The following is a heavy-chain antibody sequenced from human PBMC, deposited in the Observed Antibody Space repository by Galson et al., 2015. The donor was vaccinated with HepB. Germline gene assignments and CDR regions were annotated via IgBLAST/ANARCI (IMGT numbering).Heavy chain of an antibody. CDR3: ARGNGGTYFDY. D-gene: IGHD1-1*01. Sequence: SLRLSCAGSGFSVSTNYIYWVRQAPGEGLEWVSVLYSGGNTYYTDSVKGRFIVSRDDSKNTVYLQMNSLRVEDTAVYYCARGNGGTYFDYWGQGTLVTVSS. CDR2: LYSGGNT. J-gene: IGHJ4*02. V-gene: IGHV3-53*01. CDR1: GFSVSTNY.